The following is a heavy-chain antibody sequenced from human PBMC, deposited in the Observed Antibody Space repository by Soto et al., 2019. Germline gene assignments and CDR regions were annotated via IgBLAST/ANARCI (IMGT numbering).Heavy chain of an antibody. Sequence: PRASVKVSCKAPGFTFTSSAVQWVRQARGQRLEWIGWIVVGSGNTNYAQKFQERVTITRDMSTSTAYMELSSLRSEDTAVYYCAAHRQWELLRGAFDIWGQGTTVTVSS. J-gene: IGHJ3*02. D-gene: IGHD1-26*01. CDR2: IVVGSGNT. CDR3: AAHRQWELLRGAFDI. V-gene: IGHV1-58*01. CDR1: GFTFTSSA.